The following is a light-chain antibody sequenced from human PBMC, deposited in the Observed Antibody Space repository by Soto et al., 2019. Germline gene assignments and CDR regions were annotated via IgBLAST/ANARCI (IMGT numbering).Light chain of an antibody. J-gene: IGLJ3*02. V-gene: IGLV2-14*03. CDR1: SSDVGGYNY. Sequence: QSVVTQPASVSGSPGQSITISCTGTSSDVGGYNYVSRYQQHPDKAPKLLIFDVRSRPSGISNRFSGSKSGNTASLTISGLQAADGADYYCSSYTTSGALVFGGGTKLTVL. CDR2: DVR. CDR3: SSYTTSGALV.